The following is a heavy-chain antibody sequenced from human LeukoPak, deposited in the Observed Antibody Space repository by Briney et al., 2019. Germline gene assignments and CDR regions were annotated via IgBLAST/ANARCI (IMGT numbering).Heavy chain of an antibody. J-gene: IGHJ3*02. D-gene: IGHD4-17*01. V-gene: IGHV4-4*07. Sequence: SETLSLTCTVSGGSISSYYWIWIRQPAGKGLEWIGRIYSTGSANYNPSLKSRVTMSVDPSKNQFSLKLTSVTAADTAVYYCARDASGYRDYPDDAFDIWGQGTMVTVSS. CDR1: GGSISSYY. CDR2: IYSTGSA. CDR3: ARDASGYRDYPDDAFDI.